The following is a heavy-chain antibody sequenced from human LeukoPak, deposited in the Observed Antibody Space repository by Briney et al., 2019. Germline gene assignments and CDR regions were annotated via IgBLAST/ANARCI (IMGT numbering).Heavy chain of an antibody. Sequence: PSETLSLTCTVSDGSTSGYFWTWIRQPPGKGLEWIGNTYYSGSTNYNPSLKSRVTISVDTSKNQFSLKLSSVTAADTAVYYCARAEYCSGGSCTYGMDVWGQGTTVTVSS. CDR2: TYYSGST. V-gene: IGHV4-59*12. CDR1: DGSTSGYF. J-gene: IGHJ6*02. CDR3: ARAEYCSGGSCTYGMDV. D-gene: IGHD2-15*01.